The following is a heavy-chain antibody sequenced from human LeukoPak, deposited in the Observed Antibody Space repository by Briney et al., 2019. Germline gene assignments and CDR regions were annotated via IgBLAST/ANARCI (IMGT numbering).Heavy chain of an antibody. V-gene: IGHV3-33*08. D-gene: IGHD5-24*01. Sequence: GGSLRLSCAASGFTFSSYAMSWVRQAPGKGLEWVAVIWYDGSNKYYVDSVKGRFTISRDISKNTLYLQMNSLSAEDTAVYYCARHGYNYGFDYWGQGTLVTVSS. CDR3: ARHGYNYGFDY. CDR2: IWYDGSNK. CDR1: GFTFSSYA. J-gene: IGHJ4*02.